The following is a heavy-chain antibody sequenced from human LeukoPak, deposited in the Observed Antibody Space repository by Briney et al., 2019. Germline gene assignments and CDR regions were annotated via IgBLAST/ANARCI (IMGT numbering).Heavy chain of an antibody. J-gene: IGHJ5*02. CDR2: MNPXXGNT. V-gene: IGHV1-8*01. Sequence: MNPXXGNTGYAQKFQGRVTMTRNTSISTAYMELSSLRSEDTAVYYCARDQDIVVVVAALRQREMGGFDPWGQGTLVTVSS. D-gene: IGHD2-15*01. CDR3: ARDQDIVVVVAALRQREMGGFDP.